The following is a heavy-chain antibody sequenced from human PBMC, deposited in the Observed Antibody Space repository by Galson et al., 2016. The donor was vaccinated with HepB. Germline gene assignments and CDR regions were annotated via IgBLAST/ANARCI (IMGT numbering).Heavy chain of an antibody. V-gene: IGHV3-23*01. D-gene: IGHD3-10*01. CDR2: ISSSGEHI. CDR3: AKVGFSDLDH. J-gene: IGHJ4*02. Sequence: SLRLSCAVSGFTFSSYAMSWVRQSPGKGLEWVSSISSSGEHISFADSVRGRLSISRDNSKNTVSLLMSSQRVEDTAIYYCAKVGFSDLDHWGQGTLVTVSS. CDR1: GFTFSSYA.